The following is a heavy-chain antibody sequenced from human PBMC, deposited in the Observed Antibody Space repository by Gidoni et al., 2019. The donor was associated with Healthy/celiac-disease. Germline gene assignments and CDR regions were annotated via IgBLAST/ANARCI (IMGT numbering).Heavy chain of an antibody. Sequence: EVQLVASGGVVVQPGGSPRLYCAASGFTFEDSTLHGVRQAPGKGLEWVSLISWDGGSTYYADSVKGRFTISRDNSKNSLYLQMNSLRTEYTALYYCAKDKNGYFDYWGQGTLVTVSS. CDR1: GFTFEDST. CDR3: AKDKNGYFDY. CDR2: ISWDGGST. J-gene: IGHJ4*02. V-gene: IGHV3-43*01. D-gene: IGHD2-8*01.